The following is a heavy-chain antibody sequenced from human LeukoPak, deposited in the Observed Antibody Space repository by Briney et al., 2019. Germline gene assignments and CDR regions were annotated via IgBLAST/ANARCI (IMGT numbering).Heavy chain of an antibody. CDR1: GGTFSSYA. CDR2: IIPIFGTA. CDR3: ARSPWDWEYYFDY. V-gene: IGHV1-69*05. D-gene: IGHD1-26*01. Sequence: SVKVSCKASGGTFSSYAISWVRQAPGQGLEWMGGIIPIFGTANYAQKFQGRVTITTDESTSTAYMELSSLRSEDTAVYYCARSPWDWEYYFDYWVQGTLVTVSS. J-gene: IGHJ4*02.